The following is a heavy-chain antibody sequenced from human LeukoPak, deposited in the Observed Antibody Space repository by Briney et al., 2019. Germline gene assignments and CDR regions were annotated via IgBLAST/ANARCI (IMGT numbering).Heavy chain of an antibody. CDR1: GFTFSSYG. CDR3: AKAYYGDYYDY. V-gene: IGHV3-33*06. CDR2: IWYDGSNK. Sequence: PGGSLRLSCAASGFTFSSYGMHWVRQAPGKGLEWVAVIWYDGSNKYYADSVKGRFTISRDNSKNTLYLQMNSLRAEDTAVYYCAKAYYGDYYDYWGQGTLVTVSS. D-gene: IGHD4-17*01. J-gene: IGHJ4*02.